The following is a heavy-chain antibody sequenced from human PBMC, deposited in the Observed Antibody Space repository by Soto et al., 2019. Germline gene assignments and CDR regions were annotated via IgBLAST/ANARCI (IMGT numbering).Heavy chain of an antibody. J-gene: IGHJ6*02. CDR2: INPNTGGT. Sequence: QVQLVQSGAEVKKPGASVKVSCKASGYTFAGHYMHWVRQAPGQGLEWMGWINPNTGGTNLARKFQGRVTMTRDSSITTAYMELRSLRSDDTAVYYCARDLDCTNGVCYPYGMDVWGQGTTVTVSS. CDR1: GYTFAGHY. CDR3: ARDLDCTNGVCYPYGMDV. D-gene: IGHD2-8*01. V-gene: IGHV1-2*02.